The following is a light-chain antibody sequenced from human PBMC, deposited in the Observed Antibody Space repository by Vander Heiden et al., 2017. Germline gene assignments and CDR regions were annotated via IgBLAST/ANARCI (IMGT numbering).Light chain of an antibody. J-gene: IGKJ4*01. Sequence: DIVMTQSPRSLPVTPGEPAPSSCRASQSLLHSNGYNYLDWYLQKPGQAPQLLIYLGSNRDTGVPDRFSGSGSGTDFTLKISRVEAEDVGVYYCMQALQSPITFGGGTKVEIK. CDR1: QSLLHSNGYNY. CDR3: MQALQSPIT. CDR2: LGS. V-gene: IGKV2-28*01.